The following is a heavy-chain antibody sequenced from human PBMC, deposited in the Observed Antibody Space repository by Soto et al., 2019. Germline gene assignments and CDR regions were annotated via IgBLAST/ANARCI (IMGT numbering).Heavy chain of an antibody. CDR2: VCYRGTT. Sequence: LSLTCAVSGDSIDTSSYCWGWIRQPPGKGLEWIGSVCYRGTTYYNPSLKSRLTISVDTSKRQFSLKLSSVTAADTAVFYCARQGEHSSSYFFDSWGQGTLVTVSS. D-gene: IGHD6-6*01. CDR3: ARQGEHSSSYFFDS. CDR1: GDSIDTSSYC. J-gene: IGHJ4*02. V-gene: IGHV4-39*01.